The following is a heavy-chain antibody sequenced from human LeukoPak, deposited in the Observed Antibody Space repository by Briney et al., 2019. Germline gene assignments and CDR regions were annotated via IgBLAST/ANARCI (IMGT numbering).Heavy chain of an antibody. CDR3: ARDTPGYYDSSGYYYRGMDV. CDR1: GGSISSGDYY. D-gene: IGHD3-22*01. Sequence: SETLSLTCTVSGGSISSGDYYWSWIRQPPGKGLEWIGYIYYSGSTYYNPSLKSRVTISVDTSKNQFSLKLSSVTAADTAVYYCARDTPGYYDSSGYYYRGMDVWGQGTTITVSS. CDR2: IYYSGST. V-gene: IGHV4-30-4*01. J-gene: IGHJ6*02.